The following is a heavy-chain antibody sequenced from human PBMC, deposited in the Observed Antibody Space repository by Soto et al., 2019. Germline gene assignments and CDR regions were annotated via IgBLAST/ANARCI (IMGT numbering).Heavy chain of an antibody. CDR3: AREKVRYYGSGSYYTFHWFDP. J-gene: IGHJ5*02. Sequence: ASVKVSCKASGYTFTSYAMHWVRQAPGQRLEWMGWINAGNGNTKYSQKFQGRVTITRDTSAGTAYMELSSLRSEDTAVYYCAREKVRYYGSGSYYTFHWFDPWGQGTLVTVSS. CDR2: INAGNGNT. CDR1: GYTFTSYA. D-gene: IGHD3-10*01. V-gene: IGHV1-3*01.